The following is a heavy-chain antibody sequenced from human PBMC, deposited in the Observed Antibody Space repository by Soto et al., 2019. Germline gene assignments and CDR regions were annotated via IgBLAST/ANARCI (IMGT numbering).Heavy chain of an antibody. V-gene: IGHV1-69*02. J-gene: IGHJ2*01. Sequence: QVQLVQSGAEVEKPGSSVKVSCRASGGSFTVFPVSWVRQAPGQGLEWMGRFLPALGVPNYARTFQGRVRITAATSTGTTYLGLGRLGSEDRAMDYCAGFLGGANYDLCLDVWGRGTLVTVSS. CDR1: GGSFTVFP. D-gene: IGHD3-16*01. CDR2: FLPALGVP. CDR3: AGFLGGANYDLCLDV.